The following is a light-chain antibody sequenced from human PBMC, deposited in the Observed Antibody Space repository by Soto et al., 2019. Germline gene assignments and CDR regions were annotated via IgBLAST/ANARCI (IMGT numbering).Light chain of an antibody. J-gene: IGLJ2*01. CDR1: SSDVGGYNY. CDR2: EVS. V-gene: IGLV2-14*01. CDR3: SSYTINTHVV. Sequence: QPVLTQPASVSGSPGQSITISCTGTSSDVGGYNYVSWYQHHPGKAPKLMIYEVSNRPSGLSNRFSGSKSGNTASLTISGLQAEDEADYYCSSYTINTHVVFGGGTKLTVL.